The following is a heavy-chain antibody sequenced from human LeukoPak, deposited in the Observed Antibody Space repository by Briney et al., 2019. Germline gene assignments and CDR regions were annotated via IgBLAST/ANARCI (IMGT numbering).Heavy chain of an antibody. D-gene: IGHD2-21*02. CDR3: ARVVGCGGDCFPYYFDY. J-gene: IGHJ4*02. CDR1: GFTFSNAW. CDR2: IYTGGNT. V-gene: IGHV3-66*01. Sequence: GGSLRLSCAASGFTFSNAWMSWVRQAPGKGLEWVSIIYTGGNTYYADSVRGRFTISRDNSKNTVYLQMNSLRAEDTAVYYCARVVGCGGDCFPYYFDYWGQGTLVTVSS.